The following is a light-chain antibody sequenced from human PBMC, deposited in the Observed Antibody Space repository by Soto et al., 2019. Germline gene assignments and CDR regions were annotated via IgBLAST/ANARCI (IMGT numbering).Light chain of an antibody. CDR1: HSVSSD. CDR2: GAS. CDR3: QHYQCGHPIT. J-gene: IGKJ5*01. V-gene: IGKV3-15*01. Sequence: HAQATLYVSPGSRAALSCVTSHSVSSDLAWYQQKPGEAPRLLIYGASTRATGIPARFSGSGSGTEFTLTISSLVPEDFVPYYCQHYQCGHPITFGQGTRLEI.